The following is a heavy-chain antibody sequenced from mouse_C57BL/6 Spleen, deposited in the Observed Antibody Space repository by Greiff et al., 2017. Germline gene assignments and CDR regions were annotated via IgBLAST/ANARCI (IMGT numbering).Heavy chain of an antibody. CDR1: GYTFTSYW. D-gene: IGHD3-3*01. V-gene: IGHV1-72*01. CDR3: ASSNPSRTLAWFAY. Sequence: QVQLQQSGAELVKPGASVKLSCKASGYTFTSYWMHWVKQRPGRGLEWIGRIDPNSGGTKYNEKFKSKATLTVDKPSSTAYMQLSSLTSEDSAVYYCASSNPSRTLAWFAYWGQGTLVTVSA. CDR2: IDPNSGGT. J-gene: IGHJ3*01.